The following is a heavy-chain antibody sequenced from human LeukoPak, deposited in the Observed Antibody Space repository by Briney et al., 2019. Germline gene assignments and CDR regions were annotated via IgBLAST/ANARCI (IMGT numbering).Heavy chain of an antibody. CDR1: GFTFSSYW. D-gene: IGHD5-18*01. Sequence: GGSLRLSCAASGFTFSSYWMSGVRQAPGKGLEWVANIKQDGSEKYYVDSVKGRFTISRDNAKNSLYLQMNSLRAEDTAVYYCARDGYRNWFDPWGQGTLVTVSS. J-gene: IGHJ5*02. V-gene: IGHV3-7*01. CDR2: IKQDGSEK. CDR3: ARDGYRNWFDP.